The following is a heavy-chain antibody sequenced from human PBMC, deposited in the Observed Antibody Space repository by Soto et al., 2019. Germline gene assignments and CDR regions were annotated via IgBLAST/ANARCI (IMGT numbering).Heavy chain of an antibody. Sequence: SETLSLTCTVSGGSISSGDYYWGWIRQPPGKGLEWIGYIYYSGSTYYNPSLKSRVTISVDTSKNQFSLKLSSVTAADTAVYYCAREGYFDPYNWFDPWGQGTLVTVSS. CDR2: IYYSGST. J-gene: IGHJ5*02. CDR1: GGSISSGDYY. CDR3: AREGYFDPYNWFDP. V-gene: IGHV4-30-4*01. D-gene: IGHD3-9*01.